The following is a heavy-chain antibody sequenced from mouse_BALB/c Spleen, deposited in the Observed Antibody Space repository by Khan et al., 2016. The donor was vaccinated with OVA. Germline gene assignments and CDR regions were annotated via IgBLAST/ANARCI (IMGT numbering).Heavy chain of an antibody. V-gene: IGHV5-6*01. D-gene: IGHD2-12*01. CDR2: ISTGGSYT. CDR3: TRLAEDDDREGFAY. Sequence: LVASGGDLVKPGGSLKLSCAASGFTFSTFGMSWVRQTPDKRLEWVATISTGGSYTYYPDIVKGRFIISRDNAKNTLDLQMSSLKSEDTAMYYCTRLAEDDDREGFAYGGQGTRVTVAA. CDR1: GFTFSTFG. J-gene: IGHJ3*01.